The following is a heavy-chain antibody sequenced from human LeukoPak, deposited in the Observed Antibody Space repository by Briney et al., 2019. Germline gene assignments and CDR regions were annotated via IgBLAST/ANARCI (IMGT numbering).Heavy chain of an antibody. V-gene: IGHV4-61*02. CDR1: GGSISSGSYS. CDR3: ARGFAERYYYYYYMDV. Sequence: SQTLSLTCTVSGGSISSGSYSWSWIRQPAGKGLEWIGRIYPSGSTNYNPSLKSRVTISVDTSKNQFSLKLSSVTAADTAVYYYARGFAERYYYYYYMDVWGKGTTVTVSS. J-gene: IGHJ6*03. CDR2: IYPSGST. D-gene: IGHD3-10*01.